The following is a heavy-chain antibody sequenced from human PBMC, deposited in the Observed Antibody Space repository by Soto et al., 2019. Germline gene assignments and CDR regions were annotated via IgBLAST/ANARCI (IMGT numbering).Heavy chain of an antibody. D-gene: IGHD1-26*01. CDR2: ISYDGSNK. V-gene: IGHV3-30*18. CDR1: GFTFNNYG. Sequence: QVQLVESGGGVVQPGRSLRLSCAASGFTFNNYGMHWVRQAPGKGLEWVAGISYDGSNKYYADSVKGRFTISRDKSKNTRYLQMNILRTEDTAVYYCAKDLGGSYLYYFDYWGQGPLVTVSS. J-gene: IGHJ4*02. CDR3: AKDLGGSYLYYFDY.